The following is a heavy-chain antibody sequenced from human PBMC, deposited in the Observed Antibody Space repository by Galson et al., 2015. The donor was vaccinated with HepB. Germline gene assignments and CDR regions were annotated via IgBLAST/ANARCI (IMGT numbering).Heavy chain of an antibody. CDR3: SIMVRRSPVDY. CDR2: IKEDGSET. J-gene: IGHJ4*02. D-gene: IGHD4/OR15-4a*01. CDR1: GFTFNTFW. V-gene: IGHV3-7*01. Sequence: SLRLSCAASGFTFNTFWMSWVRQTPGKGLEWVANIKEDGSETYYVDSVKGRFTISRDNAKNLLYLQMNSLRDEDTAIYYCSIMVRRSPVDYWGQGTLVSVSS.